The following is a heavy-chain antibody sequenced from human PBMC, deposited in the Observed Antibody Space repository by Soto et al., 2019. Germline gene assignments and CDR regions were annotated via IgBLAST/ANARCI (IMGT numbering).Heavy chain of an antibody. V-gene: IGHV4-59*11. CDR3: ARDSSGRVLEWQKESFDI. D-gene: IGHD3-3*01. Sequence: QVQLQESGPGLVRPSDTLSLTCTVSGGSISPHYWSWVRQPPGMGLEWVGYIHYSGNTNYNPSLKSRVTMSVDTSKNQFSLKLSSVTASDSATYFCARDSSGRVLEWQKESFDIWGQGRMVIVSS. CDR1: GGSISPHY. J-gene: IGHJ3*02. CDR2: IHYSGNT.